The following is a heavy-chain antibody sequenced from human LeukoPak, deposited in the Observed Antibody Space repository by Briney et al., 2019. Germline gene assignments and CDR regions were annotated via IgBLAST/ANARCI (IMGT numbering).Heavy chain of an antibody. J-gene: IGHJ4*02. CDR1: GFSFDDYT. D-gene: IGHD3-16*01. CDR2: ISVSGGDT. Sequence: GGSLRLSCAASGFSFDDYTLGWVRQAPGQGLEWVASISVSGGDTHYADSVRGRFTISRDNSRNTLSLQMNSLRAEDTAIYYCAKTGGALVINYFNCWGQGTLVTVST. V-gene: IGHV3-23*01. CDR3: AKTGGALVINYFNC.